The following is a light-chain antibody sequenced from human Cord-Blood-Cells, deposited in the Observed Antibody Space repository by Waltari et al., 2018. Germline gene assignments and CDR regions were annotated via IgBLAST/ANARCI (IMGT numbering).Light chain of an antibody. CDR1: QSISSY. J-gene: IGKJ1*01. Sequence: DIQMTQSPSSLSASVGDRVTITCRASQSISSYLNWYQQKPGKAPKHLIYAASSLQSGVPSRFSGSGSGTDFTLTSSSLQPEDFATYYCQQSYSTPWTFGQGTKVEIK. V-gene: IGKV1-39*01. CDR2: AAS. CDR3: QQSYSTPWT.